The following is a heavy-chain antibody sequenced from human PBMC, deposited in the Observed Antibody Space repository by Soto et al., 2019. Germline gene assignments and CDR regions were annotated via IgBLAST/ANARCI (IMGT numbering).Heavy chain of an antibody. CDR2: IYSGST. Sequence: SETLSVTCTVSCGSISSSSSYCGWIRQPPGKGLEWIGTIYSGSTYYNPSLNSRVTISVDTSKNQFSLKLSSVAAADTAIYFCATTRGIAVGGSFDYWGQGTLVTVSS. V-gene: IGHV4-39*01. CDR3: ATTRGIAVGGSFDY. CDR1: CGSISSSSSY. J-gene: IGHJ4*02. D-gene: IGHD6-13*01.